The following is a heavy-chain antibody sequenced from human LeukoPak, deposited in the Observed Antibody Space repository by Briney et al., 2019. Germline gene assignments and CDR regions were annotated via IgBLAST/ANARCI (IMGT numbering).Heavy chain of an antibody. Sequence: PSETLSLTCTVSGGSISTYYWSWIRQPPGKGLEWIGYMQSTGNSKYNPSLRSRVNMFVDTSKNQAALILSSVTAADTAVYYCARDKQHSYGRYFDHWGQGALVTVSS. CDR1: GGSISTYY. CDR2: MQSTGNS. CDR3: ARDKQHSYGRYFDH. J-gene: IGHJ4*02. D-gene: IGHD3-16*01. V-gene: IGHV4-59*01.